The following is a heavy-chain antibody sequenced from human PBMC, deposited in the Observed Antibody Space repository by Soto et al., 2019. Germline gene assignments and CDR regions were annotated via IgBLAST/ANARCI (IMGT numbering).Heavy chain of an antibody. D-gene: IGHD6-13*01. CDR3: ARDSIAAAGTPVLPPYYYYGMDV. CDR2: IIPIFGTA. J-gene: IGHJ6*02. V-gene: IGHV1-69*01. CDR1: GGTFSSYA. Sequence: QVQLVQSGAEVKKPGSSVKVSCKASGGTFSSYAISWVRQAPGQGLEWMGGIIPIFGTANYAQKFQGRVTITAYESTSTAYMELSSLRSEDTAVYYCARDSIAAAGTPVLPPYYYYGMDVWGQGTTVTVSS.